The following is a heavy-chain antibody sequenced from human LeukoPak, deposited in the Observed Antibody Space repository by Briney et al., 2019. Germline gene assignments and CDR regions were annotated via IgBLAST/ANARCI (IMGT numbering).Heavy chain of an antibody. Sequence: GGSLRLSCAASGFTFSSYWMSWVRQAPGKELEWVANIKQDGSEKYYVDSVKGRFTISRDNAKNSLYLQMNSLRAEDTAVYYCASEDCSGGSCYLDYWGQGTLVTVSS. CDR2: IKQDGSEK. V-gene: IGHV3-7*01. D-gene: IGHD2-15*01. J-gene: IGHJ4*02. CDR3: ASEDCSGGSCYLDY. CDR1: GFTFSSYW.